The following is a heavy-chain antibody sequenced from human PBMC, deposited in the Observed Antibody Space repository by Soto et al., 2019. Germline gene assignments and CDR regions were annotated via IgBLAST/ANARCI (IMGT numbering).Heavy chain of an antibody. CDR3: AREGQQQAQETYYYVYGMDV. CDR1: GYNFTTYG. V-gene: IGHV1-18*01. Sequence: QVHLVQSGGEVKKPGASVQVSCKASGYNFTTYGISWVRQAPRQGLEWMGWISGDNVNTKSAQKIQGRLTMTTDTSAGTAYIELRSPRSDDTAVYLGAREGQQQAQETYYYVYGMDVWGPGTTVTVSS. CDR2: ISGDNVNT. J-gene: IGHJ6*02. D-gene: IGHD3-10*02.